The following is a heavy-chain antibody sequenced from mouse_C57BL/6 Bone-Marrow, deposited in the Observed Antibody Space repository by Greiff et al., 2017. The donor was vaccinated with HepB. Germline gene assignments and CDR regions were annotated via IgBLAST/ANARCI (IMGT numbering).Heavy chain of an antibody. Sequence: QVQLQQSGAELVRPGPSVKVSCKASGYAFTNYLIEWVKQRPGQGLEWIGVINPGSGGTNYNEKFKGKATLTADKSSSTAYMQLSSLTSEDSAVYFCARWGAMDYWGQGTSVTVSS. CDR1: GYAFTNYL. J-gene: IGHJ4*01. V-gene: IGHV1-54*01. CDR2: INPGSGGT. CDR3: ARWGAMDY.